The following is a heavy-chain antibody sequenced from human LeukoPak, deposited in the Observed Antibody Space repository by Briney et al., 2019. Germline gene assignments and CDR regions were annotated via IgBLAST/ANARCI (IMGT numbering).Heavy chain of an antibody. CDR2: ISSRGKTV. D-gene: IGHD5-24*01. V-gene: IGHV3-11*01. CDR1: GFTFSDYY. J-gene: IGHJ4*02. CDR3: ARGRDGYKY. Sequence: GGSLRLSCAASGFTFSDYYMSWIRQAPDKGLEWVSYISSRGKTVHYADSVKVRFATSRDNAEMSLYLQMDSLRAEDTAIYFCARGRDGYKYWGPGTRVTVSS.